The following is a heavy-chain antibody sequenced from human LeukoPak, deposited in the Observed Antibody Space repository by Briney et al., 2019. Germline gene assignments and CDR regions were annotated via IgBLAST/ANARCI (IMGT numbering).Heavy chain of an antibody. V-gene: IGHV1-2*02. D-gene: IGHD5-12*01. Sequence: ASVKVSCKAYGYTFTGYYMHWVRQAPGQGLEWMGWINPNSGGTNYAQKFQGRVTMTRDTSISTAYMELSRLRSDDTAVYYCARESVDIVATSFDYWGQGTLVTVSS. J-gene: IGHJ4*02. CDR1: GYTFTGYY. CDR2: INPNSGGT. CDR3: ARESVDIVATSFDY.